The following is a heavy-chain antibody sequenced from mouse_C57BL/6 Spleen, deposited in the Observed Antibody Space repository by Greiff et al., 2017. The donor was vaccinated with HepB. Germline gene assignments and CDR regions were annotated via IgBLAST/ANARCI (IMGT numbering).Heavy chain of an antibody. Sequence: EVQVVESGGGLVKPGGSLKLSCAASGFTFSDYGMHWVRQAPEKGLEWVAYISSGSSTIYYADTVKGRFTISRDNAKNTLFLQMTSLRSEDTAMYYCARGYYYGSSAYWGQGTLVTVSA. V-gene: IGHV5-17*01. CDR2: ISSGSSTI. D-gene: IGHD1-1*01. CDR3: ARGYYYGSSAY. CDR1: GFTFSDYG. J-gene: IGHJ3*01.